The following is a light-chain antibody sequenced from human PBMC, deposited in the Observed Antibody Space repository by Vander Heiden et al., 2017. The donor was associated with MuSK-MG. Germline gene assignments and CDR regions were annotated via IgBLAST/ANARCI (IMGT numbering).Light chain of an antibody. J-gene: IGKJ2*01. Sequence: ESLLTPSPATLSMSPAERATLSSTASQSVSSYFDWYKQKHGQAHRLIIYDESNTATGIPARFSGSGSGTDFNLTISSLEPEDFEVYYCQQRSNWHPMSTFGQGTKLEIK. CDR2: DES. V-gene: IGKV3-11*01. CDR3: QQRSNWHPMST. CDR1: QSVSSY.